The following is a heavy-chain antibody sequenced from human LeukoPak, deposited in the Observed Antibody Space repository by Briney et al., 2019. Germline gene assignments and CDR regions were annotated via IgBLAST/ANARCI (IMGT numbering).Heavy chain of an antibody. V-gene: IGHV3-33*06. Sequence: GRSLRLSCAASGFTFSSYGMHWVRQAPGKGLEWVALIWYDGTNKYYADSVKGRFTISRDNSKNTLYLQMNSLRAEDTAVYYCVKESANSSGFDFDYWGQGTLVTVSS. CDR2: IWYDGTNK. J-gene: IGHJ4*02. CDR3: VKESANSSGFDFDY. D-gene: IGHD3-22*01. CDR1: GFTFSSYG.